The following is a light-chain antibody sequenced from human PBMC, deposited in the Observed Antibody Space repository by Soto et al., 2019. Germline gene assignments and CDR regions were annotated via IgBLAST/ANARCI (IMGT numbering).Light chain of an antibody. CDR1: QSVSSY. V-gene: IGKV3-11*01. CDR2: DAS. Sequence: EIVVTQSPATLSLSPGERATLSCRASQSVSSYLAWYQQKPGQAPRLLIYDASNRAAGIPARFSGSGSGTDFTLTISSLEPEDFAVYYCQQRSNGPPLTFGGGTKVEIK. J-gene: IGKJ4*01. CDR3: QQRSNGPPLT.